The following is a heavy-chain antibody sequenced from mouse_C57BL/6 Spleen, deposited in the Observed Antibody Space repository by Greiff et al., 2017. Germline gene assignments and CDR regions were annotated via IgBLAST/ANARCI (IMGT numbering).Heavy chain of an antibody. D-gene: IGHD1-1*01. V-gene: IGHV5-17*01. CDR2: ISSGSSTI. Sequence: EVKVVESGGGLVKPGGSLKLSCAASGFTFSDYGMHWVRQAPEKGLEWVAYISSGSSTIYYADTVKGRFTISRDHAKNTLFLQMTSLRSEDTAMYYCAMRGYYGSSYDAMDYWGQGTSVTVSS. CDR1: GFTFSDYG. CDR3: AMRGYYGSSYDAMDY. J-gene: IGHJ4*01.